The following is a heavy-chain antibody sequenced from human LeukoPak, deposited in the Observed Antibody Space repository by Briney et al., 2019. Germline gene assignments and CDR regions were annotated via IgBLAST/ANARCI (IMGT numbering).Heavy chain of an antibody. CDR3: AATPPRLKYYVDF. Sequence: SETLSLTCTVSGGSISTTTYYWGWIRQPPGKGLEWIGTIYYRGSTYYTPSLKSRVTISVDTSKNQFSLKLDSVTAADTAVYFCAATPPRLKYYVDFWAQGTLVTVSS. V-gene: IGHV4-39*01. CDR2: IYYRGST. CDR1: GGSISTTTYY. J-gene: IGHJ4*02.